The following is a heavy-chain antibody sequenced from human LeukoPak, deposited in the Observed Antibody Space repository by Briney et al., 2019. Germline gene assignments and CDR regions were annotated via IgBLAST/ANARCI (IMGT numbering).Heavy chain of an antibody. V-gene: IGHV1-2*02. CDR3: ARGRGSYSFDY. CDR2: INPNSGVT. CDR1: GNTFTGYY. J-gene: IGHJ4*02. D-gene: IGHD3-16*01. Sequence: ASVKVSCKASGNTFTGYYMYWVRQAPGQGLEWMGWINPNSGVTNYAQKFQGRVTMTRDTSISTAYMEVSSLRSDDTAVYFCARGRGSYSFDYWGQGTLVTVSS.